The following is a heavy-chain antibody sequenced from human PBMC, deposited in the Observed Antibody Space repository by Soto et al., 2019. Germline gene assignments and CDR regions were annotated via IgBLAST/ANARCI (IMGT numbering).Heavy chain of an antibody. J-gene: IGHJ5*02. CDR3: AKGVQQWLQENWFDP. CDR1: GFTFSSYA. D-gene: IGHD6-19*01. V-gene: IGHV3-23*01. Sequence: EVQLLESGGGLVQPGGSLRLSCAASGFTFSSYAMSWVRQASGKGLEWVSAISGSGGSTYYADSVKGRFTISRDNSKNTLYRQMNSLRAEDTAVYYCAKGVQQWLQENWFDPWGQGTLVTVSS. CDR2: ISGSGGST.